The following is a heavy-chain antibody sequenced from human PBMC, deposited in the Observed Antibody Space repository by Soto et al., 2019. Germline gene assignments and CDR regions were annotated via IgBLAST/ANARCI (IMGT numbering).Heavy chain of an antibody. CDR1: GYTFTSYG. J-gene: IGHJ5*02. CDR2: ISGFNDDT. CDR3: ARSGSYYPARNWFGP. Sequence: QVQLVQSGAEMKNPGASVKVSCKASGYTFTSYGISWVRQAPGHGLEWMGWISGFNDDTNHAQKLQGRVTMTKDTSTITAYMELRSLKSDDTAVYYCARSGSYYPARNWFGPWGQGTLVTVSS. V-gene: IGHV1-18*01. D-gene: IGHD3-10*01.